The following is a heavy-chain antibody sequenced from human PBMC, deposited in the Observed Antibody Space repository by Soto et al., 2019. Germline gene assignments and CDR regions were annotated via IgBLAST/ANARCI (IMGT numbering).Heavy chain of an antibody. Sequence: GGSLRLSCAASGFTFSSYGMHWVRQAPGKGLEWVAVIWYDGSNKYYADSVKGRFTISRDNSKNTLYLQMNSLRAEDTAVYYCARHGSYGSGSSAPGMDVWGQGTKVTVSS. D-gene: IGHD3-10*01. V-gene: IGHV3-33*01. CDR2: IWYDGSNK. J-gene: IGHJ6*02. CDR3: ARHGSYGSGSSAPGMDV. CDR1: GFTFSSYG.